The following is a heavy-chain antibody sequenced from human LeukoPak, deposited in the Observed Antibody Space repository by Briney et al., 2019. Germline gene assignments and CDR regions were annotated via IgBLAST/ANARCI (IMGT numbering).Heavy chain of an antibody. V-gene: IGHV4-4*09. Sequence: ASETLSLTCTVSGASISHFYWSWIRQTPEKGLEWMGHVHTSGGSTYYPSLKTRFTMSIDTSRSQLSLKLSSVTAADTAVYYCASSVWWPYYFDYWGQGTLVTVSS. J-gene: IGHJ4*02. CDR2: VHTSGGS. CDR1: GASISHFY. D-gene: IGHD4/OR15-4a*01. CDR3: ASSVWWPYYFDY.